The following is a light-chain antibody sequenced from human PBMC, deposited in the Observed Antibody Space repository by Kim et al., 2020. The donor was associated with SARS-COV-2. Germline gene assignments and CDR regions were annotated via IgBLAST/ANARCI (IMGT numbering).Light chain of an antibody. CDR2: DAS. J-gene: IGKJ1*01. CDR3: QQKNNWPWT. V-gene: IGKV3-15*01. Sequence: VSPGDRATLSCRASQTVSSSLAWYQQKPGQGPRLLIYDASIRATGIPARFSGSGSGTEFTLTISSLQSEDFAVYYCQQKNNWPWTFGQGTKVDIK. CDR1: QTVSSS.